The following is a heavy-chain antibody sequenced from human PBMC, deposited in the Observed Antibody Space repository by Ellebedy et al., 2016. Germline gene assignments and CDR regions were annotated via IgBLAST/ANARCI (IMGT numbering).Heavy chain of an antibody. CDR1: GFTFSDSA. CDR3: TFVTTSGDS. CDR2: IRSKAKSYAT. V-gene: IGHV3-73*01. Sequence: GGSLRLXXAASGFTFSDSAMHWVRQASGKGLKWVGQIRSKAKSYATGYATSVKGRFTISRDDSKKTAYLQMNSLKTEDTAVYYCTFVTTSGDSWGQGTLVTVSS. D-gene: IGHD1-26*01. J-gene: IGHJ4*02.